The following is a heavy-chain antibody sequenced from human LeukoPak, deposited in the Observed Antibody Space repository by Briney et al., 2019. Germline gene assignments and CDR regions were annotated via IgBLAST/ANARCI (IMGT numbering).Heavy chain of an antibody. J-gene: IGHJ5*02. V-gene: IGHV3-53*01. CDR3: ARGRTNWFDP. CDR2: IYSDNT. CDR1: GFTVSSNS. Sequence: GGSLRLSCTVCGFTVSSNSMSWVRQAPGKGLEWVSFIYSDNTHYSDSVKGRFTISRDNSKNTLYLQMNSLRAEDTAVYYCARGRTNWFDPWGQGTLVTVSS. D-gene: IGHD1-14*01.